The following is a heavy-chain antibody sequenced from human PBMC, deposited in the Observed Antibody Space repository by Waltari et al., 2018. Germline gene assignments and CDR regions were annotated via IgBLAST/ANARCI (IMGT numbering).Heavy chain of an antibody. CDR1: GFTFSTYG. J-gene: IGHJ6*02. Sequence: QVQLVESGGGVVQHGRSLRLSCAASGFTFSTYGIHWVRQAPGKGLEWVAVIWYDGSNKYYADSVKGRFTISRDNSKKTLYLQMNSLRAEDTAVYYCARDRGGYHYFGMDVWGQGTTVTVSS. CDR3: ARDRGGYHYFGMDV. V-gene: IGHV3-33*01. D-gene: IGHD3-16*01. CDR2: IWYDGSNK.